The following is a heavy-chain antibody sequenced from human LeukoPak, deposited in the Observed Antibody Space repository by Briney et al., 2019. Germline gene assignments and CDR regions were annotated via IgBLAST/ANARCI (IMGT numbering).Heavy chain of an antibody. CDR3: ASNSMIFD. CDR1: GSTFSDYY. Sequence: KPGGSPRLSCAASGSTFSDYYMIWIRQAPGKGLEWLSYISSASSYTNYADSVKGRFTISRDNAKNSLYLQMNSLRAEDTAVYYCASNSMIFDWGQGTLVTVSS. CDR2: ISSASSYT. V-gene: IGHV3-11*03. J-gene: IGHJ4*02. D-gene: IGHD3/OR15-3a*01.